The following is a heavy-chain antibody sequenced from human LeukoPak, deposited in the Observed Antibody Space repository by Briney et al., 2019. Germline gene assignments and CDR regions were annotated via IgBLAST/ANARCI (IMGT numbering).Heavy chain of an antibody. CDR3: ASATALSGDY. D-gene: IGHD5-12*01. CDR2: IYHSGST. V-gene: IGHV4-30-2*01. J-gene: IGHJ4*02. Sequence: SETLSLTCTVSGGSISSGGYYWSWIRQPPGKGLEWIGYIYHSGSTYYNPSLKSRVTISVDRSKNQFSLKLSSVTAADTAVYYCASATALSGDYWGQGTLVTVSS. CDR1: GGSISSGGYY.